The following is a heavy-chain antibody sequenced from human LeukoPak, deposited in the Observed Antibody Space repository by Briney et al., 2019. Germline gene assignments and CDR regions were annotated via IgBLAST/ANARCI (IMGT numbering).Heavy chain of an antibody. CDR1: GFTFSTYV. CDR2: ISSNGDNT. Sequence: GGSLILSCSVSGFTFSTYVMHWVRQAPGKGLEYVSAISSNGDNTYYADSVKGRFTISRDNSKNTLYLQMSSLRADNTAVYYCVRGTGYWGQGTLVTVSS. J-gene: IGHJ4*02. V-gene: IGHV3-64D*06. CDR3: VRGTGY.